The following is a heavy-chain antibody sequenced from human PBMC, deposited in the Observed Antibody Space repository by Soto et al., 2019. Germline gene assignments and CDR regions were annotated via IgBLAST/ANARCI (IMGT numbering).Heavy chain of an antibody. Sequence: EVELLESGGDLVQPGGSLRPSCAASGFTFSSYDMNWVRQAPGKGLEWVSAIGVYANTYYADSVKGRFTISRDDSRNTVHLQLNSLRVDDTAVYYCAKESTVGSPGDYFDSWGQGTLVTVSS. J-gene: IGHJ4*02. D-gene: IGHD1-26*01. CDR3: AKESTVGSPGDYFDS. V-gene: IGHV3-23*01. CDR1: GFTFSSYD. CDR2: IGVYANT.